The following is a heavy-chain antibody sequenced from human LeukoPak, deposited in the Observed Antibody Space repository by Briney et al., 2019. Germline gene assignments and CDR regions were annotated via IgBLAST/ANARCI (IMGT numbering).Heavy chain of an antibody. CDR3: ARGVLRDYYYFDY. V-gene: IGHV3-21*01. CDR1: GFTFSSYS. Sequence: GGSLRLSCAASGFTFSSYSMNWVRQAPGKGLEWVSSISSSSSYIYYADSVKGRFTISRDNAKNSLYLQMNSLRAEDTAVYYCARGVLRDYYYFDYWGQGTLVTVSS. CDR2: ISSSSSYI. J-gene: IGHJ4*02. D-gene: IGHD3-3*01.